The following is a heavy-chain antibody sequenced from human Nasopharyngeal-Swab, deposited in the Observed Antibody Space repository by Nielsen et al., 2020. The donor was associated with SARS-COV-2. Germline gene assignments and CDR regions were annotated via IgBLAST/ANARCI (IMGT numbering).Heavy chain of an antibody. D-gene: IGHD3-22*01. CDR3: ARLGYYGTSGYYEVGY. CDR2: IYPGDSDT. Sequence: GESLKISCKGSGYSFTSYWIGWVRQMPGKGLEWMGIIYPGDSDTRYSPSFQGQVTISADKSISTAYLQWSSLKASDTAMYYCARLGYYGTSGYYEVGYWGQGTLVTVSS. CDR1: GYSFTSYW. J-gene: IGHJ4*02. V-gene: IGHV5-51*01.